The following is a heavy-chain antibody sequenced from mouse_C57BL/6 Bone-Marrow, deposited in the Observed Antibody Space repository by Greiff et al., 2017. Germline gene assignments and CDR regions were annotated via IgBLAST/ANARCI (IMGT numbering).Heavy chain of an antibody. CDR1: GYTFTSYG. D-gene: IGHD1-1*01. J-gene: IGHJ4*01. CDR2: IYPRSGNT. Sequence: QVQLKESGAELARPGASVKLSCKASGYTFTSYGMSWVKQRTGQGLEWIGEIYPRSGNTYYNEKFKGKATLTADKSSSTAYMELRSLTSEDSAVYFWARRTTVVARNYAMDYWGQGTSVTVSS. CDR3: ARRTTVVARNYAMDY. V-gene: IGHV1-81*01.